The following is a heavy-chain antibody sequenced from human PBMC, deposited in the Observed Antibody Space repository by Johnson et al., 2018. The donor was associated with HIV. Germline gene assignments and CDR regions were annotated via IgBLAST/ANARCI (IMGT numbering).Heavy chain of an antibody. V-gene: IGHV3-53*02. CDR2: SGSGGST. CDR1: GFTVSSHY. Sequence: VQLVETGGGLIQPGGSLRLSCAASGFTVSSHYMNWVRQAPGKGLEWVSAISGSGGSTYYADSVKGRFTISRDNSKNTLYLQMNSLRAEDTAVYYCAKDRDSSSWYGYDAFDIWGQGTMVTVSS. J-gene: IGHJ3*02. CDR3: AKDRDSSSWYGYDAFDI. D-gene: IGHD6-13*01.